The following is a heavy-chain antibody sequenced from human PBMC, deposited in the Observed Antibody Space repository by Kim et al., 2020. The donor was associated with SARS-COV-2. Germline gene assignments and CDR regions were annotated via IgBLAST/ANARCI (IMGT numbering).Heavy chain of an antibody. V-gene: IGHV4-39*01. Sequence: SETLSLTCTVSGGTISRSIHYWGWFRQPPGEGLEWIAYIYYSGTTYYNPSLKSRATISVDTSKNQISLKLSSVTAADTAVYYCARRRTWNYYSYYMDVWGTGTTVTVSS. CDR2: IYYSGTT. D-gene: IGHD1-1*01. J-gene: IGHJ6*03. CDR1: GGTISRSIHY. CDR3: ARRRTWNYYSYYMDV.